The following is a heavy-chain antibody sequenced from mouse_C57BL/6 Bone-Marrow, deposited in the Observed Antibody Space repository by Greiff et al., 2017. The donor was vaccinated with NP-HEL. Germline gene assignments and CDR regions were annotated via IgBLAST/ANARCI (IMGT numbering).Heavy chain of an antibody. J-gene: IGHJ3*01. CDR2: IWSGGST. CDR3: ARKETGKGTWFAY. Sequence: QVQLQQSGPGLVQPSQSLSITCTASGFSLTSYGVHWVRQSPGKGLEWLGVIWSGGSTAYNAAFISRLSISKDNSKSQVFVKMNSLQADDTAIYYCARKETGKGTWFAYWGQGTLVTVSA. CDR1: GFSLTSYG. V-gene: IGHV2-2*01. D-gene: IGHD4-1*01.